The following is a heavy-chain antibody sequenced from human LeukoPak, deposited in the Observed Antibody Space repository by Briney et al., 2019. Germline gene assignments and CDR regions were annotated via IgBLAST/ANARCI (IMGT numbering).Heavy chain of an antibody. CDR1: GFTFSSYS. Sequence: GGSLRLSCAASGFTFSSYSMNWVRQAPGKGLEWVSSISSSSSYIYYADSVKGRFTISRDNSKNTLYLQMNSLRAEDTAVYYCAKDYGDYLYYFDYWGQGTLVTVSS. J-gene: IGHJ4*02. V-gene: IGHV3-21*04. CDR2: ISSSSSYI. CDR3: AKDYGDYLYYFDY. D-gene: IGHD4-17*01.